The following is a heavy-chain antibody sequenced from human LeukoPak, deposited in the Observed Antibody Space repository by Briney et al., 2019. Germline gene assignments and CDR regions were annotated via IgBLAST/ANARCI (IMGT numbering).Heavy chain of an antibody. CDR3: TRQPEDGYNPWY. D-gene: IGHD5-24*01. Sequence: GESLKISCKASGYSFTSYRIGWVRQMPGKGLEWMGIIYPGDSDTRYRPSFQGQVTISADKSISTAYLQWSSLKASDTAMYYCTRQPEDGYNPWYWGQGTLVTVSS. J-gene: IGHJ4*02. V-gene: IGHV5-51*01. CDR1: GYSFTSYR. CDR2: IYPGDSDT.